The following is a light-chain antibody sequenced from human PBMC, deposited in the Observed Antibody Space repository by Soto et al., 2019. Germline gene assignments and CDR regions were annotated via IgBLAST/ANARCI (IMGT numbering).Light chain of an antibody. V-gene: IGLV2-14*01. Sequence: QSALTQPASVSGSPGQSITISCTGTGSDVGVYNYVSWYQQHPGKAPKLMVYEVSYRPSGVPNRFSGSKSGNTASLTISGLQAEDEADYYCSSYTSSTTLVIFGGGTKLTVL. CDR3: SSYTSSTTLVI. CDR2: EVS. CDR1: GSDVGVYNY. J-gene: IGLJ2*01.